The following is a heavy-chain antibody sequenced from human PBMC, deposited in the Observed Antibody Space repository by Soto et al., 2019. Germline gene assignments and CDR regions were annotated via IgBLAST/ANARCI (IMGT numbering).Heavy chain of an antibody. CDR2: IKQDGSEK. CDR1: GFTFSSYW. Sequence: GGSLRLSCAASGFTFSSYWMSWVRQAPGKGLEWVANIKQDGSEKYYVDSVKGRFTISRDNAKNSLYLQMNSLRAEDTAVYYCARDRRTYYDFWSGYYPDYYYMDVWGKGTTVTVSS. J-gene: IGHJ6*03. CDR3: ARDRRTYYDFWSGYYPDYYYMDV. V-gene: IGHV3-7*01. D-gene: IGHD3-3*01.